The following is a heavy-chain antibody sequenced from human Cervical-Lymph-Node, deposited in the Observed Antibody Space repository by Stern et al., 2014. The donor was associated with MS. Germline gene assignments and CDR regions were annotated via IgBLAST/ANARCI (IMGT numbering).Heavy chain of an antibody. CDR3: ARDRWELYHYYFDY. D-gene: IGHD1-26*01. CDR1: GFTFSSYA. Sequence: VQLVESGGGVVQPGRSLRLSCAASGFTFSSYAMHWVRQAPGKGREWVAVISYDGSNKYYADSVKRRFTISRDNSKNTLYLQMNSLRAEDTAVYYCARDRWELYHYYFDYWGQGTLVTVSS. CDR2: ISYDGSNK. V-gene: IGHV3-30-3*01. J-gene: IGHJ4*02.